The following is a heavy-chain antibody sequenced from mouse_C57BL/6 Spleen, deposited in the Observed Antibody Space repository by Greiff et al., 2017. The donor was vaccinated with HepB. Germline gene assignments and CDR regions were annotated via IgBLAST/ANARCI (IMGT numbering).Heavy chain of an antibody. CDR3: ARAGYSNYGAY. Sequence: QVQLQQPGAELVMPGASVKLSCKASGYTFTSYWMHWVKQRPGQGLEWIGEIDPSDSYTNYNQKFKGKSTLTVDKSSSTAYMQLSSLTSEDSAVYYCARAGYSNYGAYWGQGTLVTVSA. D-gene: IGHD2-5*01. CDR2: IDPSDSYT. CDR1: GYTFTSYW. V-gene: IGHV1-69*01. J-gene: IGHJ3*01.